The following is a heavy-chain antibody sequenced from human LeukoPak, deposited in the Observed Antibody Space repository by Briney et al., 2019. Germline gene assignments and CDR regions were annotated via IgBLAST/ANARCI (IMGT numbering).Heavy chain of an antibody. J-gene: IGHJ6*04. Sequence: GGSLRLSCAASGFTFSSYSMNWVRQAPGKGLEWVSSISSSSSYIYYADSVKGRFTISRDNAKNSLYLQMNSLRAEDTALYHCARDDSSNYWGAGDVWGKGTTVTVSS. CDR2: ISSSSSYI. CDR1: GFTFSSYS. CDR3: ARDDSSNYWGAGDV. D-gene: IGHD4-11*01. V-gene: IGHV3-21*04.